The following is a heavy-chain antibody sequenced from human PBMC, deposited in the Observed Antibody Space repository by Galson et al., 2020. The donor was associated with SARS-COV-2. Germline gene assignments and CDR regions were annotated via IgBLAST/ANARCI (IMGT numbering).Heavy chain of an antibody. Sequence: ASVKVSCKASGYTFTSYAMNWVRQAPGQGLEWMGWINTNTGNPMYAQGFTGRFVFSLDTSVSTAYLQISSLKAEDTAVYYCARDLVVVTAIGYYYYGMDVWGQGTTVTVSS. J-gene: IGHJ6*02. V-gene: IGHV7-4-1*02. CDR2: INTNTGNP. D-gene: IGHD2-21*02. CDR3: ARDLVVVTAIGYYYYGMDV. CDR1: GYTFTSYA.